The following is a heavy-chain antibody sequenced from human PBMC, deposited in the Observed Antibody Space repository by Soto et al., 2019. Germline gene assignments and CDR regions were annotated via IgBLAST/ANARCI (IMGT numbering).Heavy chain of an antibody. CDR1: GFTFSSYS. CDR3: ATDSPFEF. Sequence: GGSLRLSCAASGFTFSSYSMNWVRQAPGKGLEWVSYISSSSSTIYYADSVKGRFTISRDNAKKSVYLQMSVLRVEDTAVYYCATDSPFEFWGQGALVTVSS. D-gene: IGHD2-15*01. V-gene: IGHV3-48*04. CDR2: ISSSSSTI. J-gene: IGHJ4*02.